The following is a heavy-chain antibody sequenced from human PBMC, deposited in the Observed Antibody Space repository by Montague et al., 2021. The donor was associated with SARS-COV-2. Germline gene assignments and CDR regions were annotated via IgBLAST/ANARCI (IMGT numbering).Heavy chain of an antibody. Sequence: SETLSLTCTVSGASISTGSDYWTWIRQRPGRGLGWIGNFYYSGGSTYNPSLKGRVTISADTSKNLFSLTLKSVTASDTAVYYCARDRGDIYGGNSAWFDPWGQGTLVTVSS. CDR2: FYYSGGS. CDR3: ARDRGDIYGGNSAWFDP. D-gene: IGHD4-23*01. J-gene: IGHJ5*02. CDR1: GASISTGSDY. V-gene: IGHV4-61*03.